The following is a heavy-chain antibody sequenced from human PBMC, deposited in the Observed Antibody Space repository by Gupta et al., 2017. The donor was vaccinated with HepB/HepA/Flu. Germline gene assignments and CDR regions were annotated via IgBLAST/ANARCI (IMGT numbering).Heavy chain of an antibody. CDR2: VNPSGGTP. CDR3: ASEQYYDFWSGYLGG. Sequence: QVQLVQSGAEVKKPGASVKVSCKASGSTFTSYYMHWVRQAPGQGLEWMGIVNPSGGTPSYAQKFQGRVTMSRDTSTSTVYMELSSLRSEDTAVYYCASEQYYDFWSGYLGGWGQGTLVTVSS. V-gene: IGHV1-46*01. D-gene: IGHD3-3*01. J-gene: IGHJ4*02. CDR1: GSTFTSYY.